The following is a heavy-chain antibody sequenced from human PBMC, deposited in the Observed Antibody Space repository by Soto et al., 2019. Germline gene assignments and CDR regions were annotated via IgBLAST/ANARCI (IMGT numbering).Heavy chain of an antibody. Sequence: SETLSLTCTVSGGSISSTSYYWGWIRQPPGKGLEWIGSVFYSGSTYYNLSLKSRVTISVDTSKNQFSLRLTSVAAADTAVYYCATHPPYGPLDHWGQGTLVTVPQ. J-gene: IGHJ4*02. CDR3: ATHPPYGPLDH. CDR2: VFYSGST. V-gene: IGHV4-39*01. CDR1: GGSISSTSYY. D-gene: IGHD4-17*01.